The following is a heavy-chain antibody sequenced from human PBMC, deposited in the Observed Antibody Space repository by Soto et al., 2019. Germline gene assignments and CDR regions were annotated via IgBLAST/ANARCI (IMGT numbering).Heavy chain of an antibody. V-gene: IGHV3-53*01. CDR3: ASENLSNYVFDY. Sequence: GGSLRLSCAASGFTVSSNYMSWVRQAPGKGLDWVSVIYSGGSTYTADSVKGRFTISRDNSKNTLYLQMNSLRAEATAVYYCASENLSNYVFDYWGQEPWSPSPQ. CDR1: GFTVSSNY. D-gene: IGHD4-4*01. J-gene: IGHJ4*01. CDR2: IYSGGST.